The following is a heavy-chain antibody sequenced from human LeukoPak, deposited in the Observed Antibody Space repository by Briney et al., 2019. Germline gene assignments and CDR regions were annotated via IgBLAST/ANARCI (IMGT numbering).Heavy chain of an antibody. V-gene: IGHV3-48*01. CDR1: GFTFSTYS. CDR2: ISSGSSTI. D-gene: IGHD6-13*01. CDR3: AKTGSSSWGYFDY. Sequence: GGSLRLSCAASGFTFSTYSMNWVRQAPEKGLEWVSYISSGSSTIYYADSVKGRFTISRDNSKSTLYLQMNSLRAEDTAVYYCAKTGSSSWGYFDYWGQGTLVTVSS. J-gene: IGHJ4*02.